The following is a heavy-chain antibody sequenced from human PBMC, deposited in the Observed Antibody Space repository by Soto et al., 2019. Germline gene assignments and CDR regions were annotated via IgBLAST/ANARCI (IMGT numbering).Heavy chain of an antibody. Sequence: QVQLVQSGAEVKKPGAAVKVSCKASGYTFTSYGISWVRQAPGQGLEWMGWISAYNGNTNYAQKLQGRVTMTTDTTTSTAYMELRSLRSDDTAVYYWARGPTYYYGSGSPLGMDVWGKGTTVTVSS. CDR2: ISAYNGNT. D-gene: IGHD3-10*01. CDR1: GYTFTSYG. V-gene: IGHV1-18*01. CDR3: ARGPTYYYGSGSPLGMDV. J-gene: IGHJ6*04.